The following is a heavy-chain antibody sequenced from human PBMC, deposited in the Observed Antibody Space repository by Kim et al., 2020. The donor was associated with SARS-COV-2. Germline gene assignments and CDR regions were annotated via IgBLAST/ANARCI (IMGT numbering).Heavy chain of an antibody. V-gene: IGHV4-34*01. CDR3: ARGTPRVAAAGRYTRGNAFDI. J-gene: IGHJ3*02. CDR1: GGSFSGYY. D-gene: IGHD6-13*01. CDR2: INHSGST. Sequence: SETLSLTCAVYGGSFSGYYWSWIRQPPGKGLEWIGEINHSGSTNYNPSLKSRVTISVDTSKNQFSLKLSSVTAADTAVYYCARGTPRVAAAGRYTRGNAFDIWGQGTMVTVSS.